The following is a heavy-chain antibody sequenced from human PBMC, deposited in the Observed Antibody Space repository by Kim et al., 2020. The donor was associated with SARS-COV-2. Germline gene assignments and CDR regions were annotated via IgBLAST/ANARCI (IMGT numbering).Heavy chain of an antibody. V-gene: IGHV1-46*01. D-gene: IGHD3-3*01. CDR3: ARGRAIFGVVTAFDY. Sequence: QKFQGRVTMTRDTSTSTVYMELSSLRSEDTAVYYCARGRAIFGVVTAFDYWGQGTLVTVSS. J-gene: IGHJ4*02.